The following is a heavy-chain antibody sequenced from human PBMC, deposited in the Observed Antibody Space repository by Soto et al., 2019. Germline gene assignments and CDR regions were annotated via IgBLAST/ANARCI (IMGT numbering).Heavy chain of an antibody. D-gene: IGHD3-22*01. Sequence: EVQLVESGGGLVQPGGSLKLSCAASGFTFSGSAMHWVRQASGKGLEWVGRIRSKANSYATAYAASVKGRFTISRDDSKNTAYLQMNSLRAEDTAVYYCAKDPGDSSGYYYSWGQGTLVTVSS. CDR3: AKDPGDSSGYYYS. CDR1: GFTFSGSA. CDR2: IRSKANSYAT. V-gene: IGHV3-73*02. J-gene: IGHJ4*02.